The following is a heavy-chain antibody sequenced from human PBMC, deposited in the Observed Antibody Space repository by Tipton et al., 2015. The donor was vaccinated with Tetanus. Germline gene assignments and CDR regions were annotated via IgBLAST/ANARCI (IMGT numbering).Heavy chain of an antibody. Sequence: GSLRLSCAASGFTFSSYLMSWVRQPPGKGLEWISAISANSDATYYADSVKGRFTTSRDNAKNSLYLQMNNLRVEDTALYYCAKDISSGWSGGVHWGQGTLVTVSS. CDR2: ISANSDAT. CDR1: GFTFSSYL. D-gene: IGHD6-19*01. CDR3: AKDISSGWSGGVH. V-gene: IGHV3-23*01. J-gene: IGHJ4*02.